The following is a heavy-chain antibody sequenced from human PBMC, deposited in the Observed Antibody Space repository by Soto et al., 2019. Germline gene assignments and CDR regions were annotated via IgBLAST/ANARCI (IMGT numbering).Heavy chain of an antibody. CDR1: GFSFRSYW. CDR2: INHDGNVT. Sequence: EVQLVESGGGLVQPGGSLTLSCEGSGFSFRSYWLHWVRQVPGKGLVWVSRINHDGNVTNYADSVKGRFTISRDNSKNTLFLRMNGMRAEDTAVYYCAREAWGFSGTCYNSWAQGTVVTVSS. J-gene: IGHJ4*02. D-gene: IGHD7-27*01. CDR3: AREAWGFSGTCYNS. V-gene: IGHV3-74*01.